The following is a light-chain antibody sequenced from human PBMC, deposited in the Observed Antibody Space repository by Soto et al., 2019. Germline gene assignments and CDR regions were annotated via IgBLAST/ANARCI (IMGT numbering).Light chain of an antibody. V-gene: IGKV3-11*01. Sequence: EIVLTHSPATLSLSPWERATLSCRASQSVSSYLAWYQQKPGQAPRLLIYDASNRATGIPARFSCSGSGTDFTLIISKVEPEDFAVYYCQQYGTPRSVTFGQGTRLEIK. CDR1: QSVSSY. CDR2: DAS. J-gene: IGKJ5*01. CDR3: QQYGTPRSVT.